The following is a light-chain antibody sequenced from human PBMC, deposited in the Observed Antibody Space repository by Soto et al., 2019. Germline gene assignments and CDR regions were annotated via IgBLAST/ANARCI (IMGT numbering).Light chain of an antibody. J-gene: IGKJ1*01. V-gene: IGKV1-27*01. Sequence: DIEMTQSPSSLSASVGDRVTITCRASQGISNYLAWYQQRPGKVPKLLIYAASTLQSGVPSRFCGSGSGTDFTLTISSLQPEDVATYYCQKYDSAPWTFGQGTEEEIK. CDR2: AAS. CDR3: QKYDSAPWT. CDR1: QGISNY.